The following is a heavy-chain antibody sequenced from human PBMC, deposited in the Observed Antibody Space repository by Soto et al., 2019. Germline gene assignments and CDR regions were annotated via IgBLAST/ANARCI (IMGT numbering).Heavy chain of an antibody. J-gene: IGHJ3*01. D-gene: IGHD2-8*02. Sequence: PGGSLRLSCAASGFTLKSYGISWVRQPPGKGLEWVSSISSSGSYLYHADSLKGRFTMSRNDAMNSLYLEMDSLRAEDTAVYYCAREETLGTAAFDFWGQGTMVTVSS. CDR2: ISSSGSYL. CDR3: AREETLGTAAFDF. V-gene: IGHV3-21*01. CDR1: GFTLKSYG.